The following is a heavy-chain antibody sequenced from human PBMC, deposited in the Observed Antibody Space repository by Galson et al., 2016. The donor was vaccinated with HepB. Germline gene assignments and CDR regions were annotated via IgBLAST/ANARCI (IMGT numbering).Heavy chain of an antibody. D-gene: IGHD3-10*01. V-gene: IGHV4-61*08. J-gene: IGHJ4*02. CDR3: ASDSTYGNF. CDR2: IFYFDNT. CDR1: GASVSGTGYS. Sequence: SETLSLTCTVSGASVSGTGYSWSWIRQPPGKGLEWIGYIFYFDNTNYNPSLKSRVTISVDTSKDQFSLKLNSVTAADTAVYYCASDSTYGNFWGQGTLATVSS.